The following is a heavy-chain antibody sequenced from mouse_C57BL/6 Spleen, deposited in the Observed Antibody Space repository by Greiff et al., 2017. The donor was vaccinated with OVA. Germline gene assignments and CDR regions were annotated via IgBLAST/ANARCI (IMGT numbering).Heavy chain of an antibody. D-gene: IGHD1-1*01. CDR3: ASPVATRYFDV. V-gene: IGHV1-72*01. CDR2: IDPNSGGT. Sequence: QVQLKQPGAELVKPGASVKLSCKASGYTFTSYWMHWVKQRPGRGLEWIGRIDPNSGGTKYNEKFKSKATLTVDKPSSTAYMQLSSLTSEDSAVYYCASPVATRYFDVWGTGTTVTVSS. CDR1: GYTFTSYW. J-gene: IGHJ1*03.